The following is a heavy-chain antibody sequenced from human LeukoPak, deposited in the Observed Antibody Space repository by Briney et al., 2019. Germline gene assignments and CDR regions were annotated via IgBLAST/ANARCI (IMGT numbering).Heavy chain of an antibody. Sequence: SETLSLTCTVSGGSISSYYWSWIRQPPGKGLEWIGYIYYSGSTNYNPSLKSRVTISVDTSKNQFSLKLSSVTAADTAVYYCARSNYYDSSGYQTWGQGTLVTVSS. J-gene: IGHJ4*02. V-gene: IGHV4-59*08. CDR2: IYYSGST. CDR3: ARSNYYDSSGYQT. CDR1: GGSISSYY. D-gene: IGHD3-22*01.